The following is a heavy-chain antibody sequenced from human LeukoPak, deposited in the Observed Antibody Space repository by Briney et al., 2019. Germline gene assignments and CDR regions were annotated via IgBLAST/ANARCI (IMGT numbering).Heavy chain of an antibody. J-gene: IGHJ3*02. CDR3: GRGGNGIDI. Sequence: PGGSLRLSCAASGFTVRDNYLNWVRQAPGKGLVWVSRINSDESNTNSYADSVKGRFIISRDNAKNTLYLQMNSLRAEDTAVYFCGRGGNGIDIWGQGTTVIVSS. V-gene: IGHV3-74*01. CDR2: INSDESNT. D-gene: IGHD2-8*01. CDR1: GFTVRDNY.